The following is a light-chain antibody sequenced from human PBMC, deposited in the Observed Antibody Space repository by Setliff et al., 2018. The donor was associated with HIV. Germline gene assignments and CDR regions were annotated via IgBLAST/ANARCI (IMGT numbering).Light chain of an antibody. J-gene: IGLJ3*02. V-gene: IGLV1-47*01. CDR1: SSNIGSDY. Sequence: QSALTQPPSASGTPGQRVTISCSGSSSNIGSDYVYWYRQLPGTAPKLLIYRNSQRPSGVPDRFSGSKSGTSASLAISGLRSEDEADYYCAAWDDSLSAGVFGGGTKVTVL. CDR3: AAWDDSLSAGV. CDR2: RNS.